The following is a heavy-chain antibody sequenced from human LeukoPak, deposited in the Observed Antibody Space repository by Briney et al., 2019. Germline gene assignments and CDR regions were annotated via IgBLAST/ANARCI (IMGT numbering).Heavy chain of an antibody. CDR3: AKPYIFWSGHWYY. J-gene: IGHJ4*02. Sequence: PGGSLRLSCAASGFTFSSYAMSWVRQAPGKGLEWVSAISGSGGDTYYADSVKGRFTISRDNSKNTLYLQMNSLRAEDTAIYYCAKPYIFWSGHWYYWGQGTLVTVSS. CDR1: GFTFSSYA. D-gene: IGHD3-3*01. V-gene: IGHV3-23*01. CDR2: ISGSGGDT.